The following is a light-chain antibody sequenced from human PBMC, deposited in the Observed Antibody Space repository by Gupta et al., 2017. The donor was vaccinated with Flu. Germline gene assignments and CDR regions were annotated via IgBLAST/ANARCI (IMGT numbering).Light chain of an antibody. CDR1: SREIGGNNY. V-gene: IGLV2-8*01. Sequence: QSALTQPRSASGSPGQSVAISCTGTSREIGGNNYVSWYQQHPGKAPKLMIYEVNKRPSGVPDRFSGSKSGNTASLTVSGLQAEDEADYYCCSYGINDVFGTGTKVTVL. J-gene: IGLJ1*01. CDR3: CSYGINDV. CDR2: EVN.